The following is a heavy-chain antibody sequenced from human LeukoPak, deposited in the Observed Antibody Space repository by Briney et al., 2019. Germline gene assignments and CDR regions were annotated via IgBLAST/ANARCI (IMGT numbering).Heavy chain of an antibody. CDR2: ISTSGGT. CDR1: GSSISNYY. Sequence: PSETLSLTCTVSGSSISNYYWTWIRQPAGKGLEWIGRISTSGGTNYNPSLKTRVTMSVDTSKNRVSLKLSSVTAADTAVYYCARTYGSSGLGYFDLWGRGTLVTVSS. V-gene: IGHV4-4*07. D-gene: IGHD6-13*01. CDR3: ARTYGSSGLGYFDL. J-gene: IGHJ2*01.